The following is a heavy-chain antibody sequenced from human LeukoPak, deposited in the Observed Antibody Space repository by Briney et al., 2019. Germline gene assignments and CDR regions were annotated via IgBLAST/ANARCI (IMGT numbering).Heavy chain of an antibody. D-gene: IGHD6-13*01. CDR1: GFTFSTYA. CDR3: AKSLTSSNWYGFDY. J-gene: IGHJ4*02. V-gene: IGHV3-23*01. CDR2: ISGSGGNTDYA. Sequence: GGSLRLSCAASGFTFSTYAMSWVRQAPGKGLEWVSAISGSGGNTDYAYYADSVKGRFTISRDNSKNTLYLQMNSLRAEDTAVYYCAKSLTSSNWYGFDYWGQGTLVTVSS.